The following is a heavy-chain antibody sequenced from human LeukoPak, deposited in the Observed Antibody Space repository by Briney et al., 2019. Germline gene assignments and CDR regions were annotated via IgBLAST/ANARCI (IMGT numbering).Heavy chain of an antibody. D-gene: IGHD2-15*01. J-gene: IGHJ4*02. Sequence: ASVKVSCKASGYTFTNYGISWVRQAPGQGLEWMGWISAYNGDTNYAQKLQGRVTMTTDTSTSTAYMELRSLRSDDTAVYYCARAGPGYCSGGSCYFDYWGQGTLVTVSS. CDR3: ARAGPGYCSGGSCYFDY. V-gene: IGHV1-18*01. CDR2: ISAYNGDT. CDR1: GYTFTNYG.